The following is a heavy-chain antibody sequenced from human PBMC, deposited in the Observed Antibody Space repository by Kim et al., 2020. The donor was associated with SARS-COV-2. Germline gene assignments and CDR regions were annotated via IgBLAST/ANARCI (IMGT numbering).Heavy chain of an antibody. V-gene: IGHV5-51*01. CDR1: GFSLSNYW. CDR3: ARRRADVLTGLGSRFDP. J-gene: IGHJ5*02. D-gene: IGHD3-9*01. Sequence: GESLKISCKGSGFSLSNYWIAWVRQMPGKGLEWMGIIYPDDSNTRYSPSFQGLVTFSADKSINTAYLQWSSLKASDTAMYYCARRRADVLTGLGSRFDPWGQGTLVTVSS. CDR2: IYPDDSNT.